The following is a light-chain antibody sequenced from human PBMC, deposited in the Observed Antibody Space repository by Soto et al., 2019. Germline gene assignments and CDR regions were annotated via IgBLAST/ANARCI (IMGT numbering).Light chain of an antibody. J-gene: IGLJ2*01. V-gene: IGLV2-14*01. Sequence: QSALTQPASVSGSPGQSITISCTGSSSDVGGYNYVSWYQQHPGKAPKLMIYDVSNRPSGVSNRFSRTKSGNTASLTISGLQAEDEDDYYCSSYTSSSTRVFGGGTKLTVL. CDR2: DVS. CDR3: SSYTSSSTRV. CDR1: SSDVGGYNY.